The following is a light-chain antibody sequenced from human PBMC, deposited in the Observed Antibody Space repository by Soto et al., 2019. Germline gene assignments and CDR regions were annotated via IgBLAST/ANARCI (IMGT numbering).Light chain of an antibody. Sequence: ALTQPRSVSGSPGQSVTISCTGTSNDVGAYNYVSWYQQHPGKAPKLMIYDVNERPSGVPDRFSGSKSGNTASLTISGLQAEDGADYYCCSYAGSQTYVFGTGTRSPS. CDR3: CSYAGSQTYV. CDR2: DVN. V-gene: IGLV2-11*01. J-gene: IGLJ1*01. CDR1: SNDVGAYNY.